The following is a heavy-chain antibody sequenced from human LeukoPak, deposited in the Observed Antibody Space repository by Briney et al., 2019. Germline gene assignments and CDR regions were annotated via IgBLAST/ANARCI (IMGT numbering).Heavy chain of an antibody. CDR2: ISYDGSNK. CDR3: ARDRHDFWSGYYGEGVPWFDP. V-gene: IGHV3-30-3*01. CDR1: GFTFSSYA. Sequence: GGSLRLSCAASGFTFSSYAMHWVRQAPGKGLEWVAVISYDGSNKYYADSVKGRFTISRDNSKNTLYLQMNSLRAEDTAVYYCARDRHDFWSGYYGEGVPWFDPWGQGTLVTVSS. D-gene: IGHD3-3*01. J-gene: IGHJ5*02.